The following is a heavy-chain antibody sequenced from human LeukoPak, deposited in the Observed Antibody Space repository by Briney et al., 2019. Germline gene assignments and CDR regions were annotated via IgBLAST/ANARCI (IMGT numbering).Heavy chain of an antibody. V-gene: IGHV1-2*06. CDR1: GYTFTGYY. CDR2: INPNSGGT. Sequence: ASVKVSCKASGYTFTGYYMHWVRQAPGQGLEWMGRINPNSGGTNYAQKFQGRVTMTRGTSISTAYMELSRLRSDDTAVYYCARAPYSSSWYGEYYFDYWGQGTLVTVSS. J-gene: IGHJ4*02. D-gene: IGHD6-13*01. CDR3: ARAPYSSSWYGEYYFDY.